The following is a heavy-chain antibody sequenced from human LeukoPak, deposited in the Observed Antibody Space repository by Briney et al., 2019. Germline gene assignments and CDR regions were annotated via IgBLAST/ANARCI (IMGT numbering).Heavy chain of an antibody. D-gene: IGHD3-10*01. J-gene: IGHJ3*02. CDR3: AREYGSGSYYKGGAFDI. V-gene: IGHV3-11*06. CDR1: GFTFSDYY. Sequence: GRSLRLSCAASGFTFSDYYMSWIRQAPGKGLEWVSYISSSSSYTNYADSVKGRFTISRDNAENSLYLQMNSLRAEDTAVYYCAREYGSGSYYKGGAFDIWGQGTMVTVSS. CDR2: ISSSSSYT.